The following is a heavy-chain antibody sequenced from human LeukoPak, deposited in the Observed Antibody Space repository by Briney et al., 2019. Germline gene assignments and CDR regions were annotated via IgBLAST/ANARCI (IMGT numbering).Heavy chain of an antibody. J-gene: IGHJ5*02. CDR2: ISPYHGKT. D-gene: IGHD2-2*01. CDR3: WRLPTIVAPAWTHQPSDP. V-gene: IGHV1-18*01. Sequence: SSVTVSCQASGCTFIHYGIGWLRQAPAQGLEWMGWISPYHGKTKHAQHLEGRVTMTPDTSTGTAYMALGRLAFCGPGWYYGWRLPTIVAPAWTHQPSDPWGQGTLVIVSS. CDR1: GCTFIHYG.